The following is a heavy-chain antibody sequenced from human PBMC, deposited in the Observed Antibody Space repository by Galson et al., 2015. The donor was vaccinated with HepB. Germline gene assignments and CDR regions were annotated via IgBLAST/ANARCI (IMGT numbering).Heavy chain of an antibody. CDR2: IWQDESNR. Sequence: SLRLSCAATGFAVTGYGMHWVRQAPGKGLEWVADIWQDESNRYYGDSVKGRFTISRDSSKNTVYLQMDSLRAEDTAVYYCARVIFRDVYNFDSWGQGTLVTVSS. V-gene: IGHV3-33*08. J-gene: IGHJ5*01. D-gene: IGHD5-24*01. CDR3: ARVIFRDVYNFDS. CDR1: GFAVTGYG.